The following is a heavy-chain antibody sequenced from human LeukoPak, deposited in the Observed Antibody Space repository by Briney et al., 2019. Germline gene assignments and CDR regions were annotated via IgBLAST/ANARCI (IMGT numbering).Heavy chain of an antibody. Sequence: GASVKVSCKASGYTFTSYDINWVRQATGQGLEWMGWMNPNSGNTGYAQKFQGRVTMTRNTSISTAYMELSSLRSEDTAVYYYARALLRFGPNWFDPWGQGTLVTVSS. D-gene: IGHD3-3*01. CDR1: GYTFTSYD. CDR2: MNPNSGNT. CDR3: ARALLRFGPNWFDP. V-gene: IGHV1-8*01. J-gene: IGHJ5*02.